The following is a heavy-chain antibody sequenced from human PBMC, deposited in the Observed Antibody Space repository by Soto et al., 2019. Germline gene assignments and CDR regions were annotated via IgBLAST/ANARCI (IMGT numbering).Heavy chain of an antibody. Sequence: PGGSLRLSCAASGFTISDYYMSWIRQAPGKGLEWVSYISSSSSYTNYADSVKGRFTISRDNAKNSLYLQMNSLRAEDTAVYYCARLAAAPFGGLSPWGQGTLVTVSS. CDR2: ISSSSSYT. CDR3: ARLAAAPFGGLSP. D-gene: IGHD6-13*01. V-gene: IGHV3-11*06. CDR1: GFTISDYY. J-gene: IGHJ5*02.